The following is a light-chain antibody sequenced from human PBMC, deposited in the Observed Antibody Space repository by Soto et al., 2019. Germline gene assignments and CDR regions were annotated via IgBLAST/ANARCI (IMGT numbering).Light chain of an antibody. V-gene: IGLV4-69*01. Sequence: QPVLTQSPSASASLGASVKLTCTLSSGHSSYAIAWHQQQPEKGPRYLMKLNSDGSHSKGDGIPDRFSGSSSGAERYLIISSLQSEDEADYYWQTWGTGIHVFGTGTKVTVL. CDR1: SGHSSYA. J-gene: IGLJ1*01. CDR2: LNSDGSH. CDR3: QTWGTGIHV.